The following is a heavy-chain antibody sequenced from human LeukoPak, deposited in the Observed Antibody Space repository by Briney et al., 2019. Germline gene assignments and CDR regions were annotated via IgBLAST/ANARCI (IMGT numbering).Heavy chain of an antibody. CDR2: INHSGST. CDR3: ARIAVPRVRRYFDY. D-gene: IGHD6-19*01. CDR1: GGSISSYY. V-gene: IGHV4-34*01. Sequence: SETLSLTCTVSGGSISSYYWSWIRQPPGKGLEWIGEINHSGSTNYNPSLNSRVTISVDTSKNQFSLKLNSVTAADTAVYYCARIAVPRVRRYFDYWGQGTLVTVSS. J-gene: IGHJ4*02.